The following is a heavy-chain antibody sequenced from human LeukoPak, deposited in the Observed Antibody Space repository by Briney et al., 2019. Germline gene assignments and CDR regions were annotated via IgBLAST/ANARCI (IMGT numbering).Heavy chain of an antibody. J-gene: IGHJ3*02. CDR2: VYYSGST. D-gene: IGHD3-22*01. CDR1: GGSISSGAYY. V-gene: IGHV4-31*03. Sequence: SETLSLTCTVSGGSISSGAYYWSWIRQHPGKGLEWIGYVYYSGSTYYNPSLKSRGTMSVDTSQNQFSLRLSFVTAADTAVYYCARGGTGIGGYCYDSSGYPDAFDIWGQGTMVTVSS. CDR3: ARGGTGIGGYCYDSSGYPDAFDI.